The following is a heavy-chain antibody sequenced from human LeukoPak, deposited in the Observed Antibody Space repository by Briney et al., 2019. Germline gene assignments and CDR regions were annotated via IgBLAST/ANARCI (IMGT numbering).Heavy chain of an antibody. CDR1: GYTFSSYA. V-gene: IGHV1-3*01. CDR3: ARDPRSGYHDF. J-gene: IGHJ4*02. D-gene: IGHD3-22*01. Sequence: GASVKVSCKASGYTFSSYAIQWVRQTPGQRLEWMGWINAGNGDTKYPQRFQGGVTITRDTSANTAYMELSSLRSEDTAVYYCARDPRSGYHDFWGQGTLVSVSS. CDR2: INAGNGDT.